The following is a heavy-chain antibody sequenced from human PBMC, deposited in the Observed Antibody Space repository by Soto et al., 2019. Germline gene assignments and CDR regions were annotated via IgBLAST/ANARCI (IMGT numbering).Heavy chain of an antibody. Sequence: GGSLRLSCAASGFTFSSYAMSWVRQAPGKGLEWVSAISGSGGSTYYADSVKGRFTISRDNSKNTLYLQMNSLRAEDTAVYYCAKGRVGDYDFWRGPSGFDPRGQGTLVTVSS. CDR1: GFTFSSYA. CDR2: ISGSGGST. V-gene: IGHV3-23*01. CDR3: AKGRVGDYDFWRGPSGFDP. J-gene: IGHJ5*02. D-gene: IGHD3-3*01.